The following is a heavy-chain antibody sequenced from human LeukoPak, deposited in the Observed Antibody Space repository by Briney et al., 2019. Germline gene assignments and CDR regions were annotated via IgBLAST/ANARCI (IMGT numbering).Heavy chain of an antibody. J-gene: IGHJ5*02. V-gene: IGHV4-59*01. CDR1: GDSITGYS. CDR2: IYYNGDT. CDR3: VRGPYGSSISNWFDP. Sequence: SETLSLTCSVSGDSITGYSWSWIRRTPGKGLEWIGYIYYNGDTHYNPSLNSRLSMSVDTPKKQFSLNLRSVTAADTAVYYCVRGPYGSSISNWFDPWGQGLQVTVSS. D-gene: IGHD3-10*01.